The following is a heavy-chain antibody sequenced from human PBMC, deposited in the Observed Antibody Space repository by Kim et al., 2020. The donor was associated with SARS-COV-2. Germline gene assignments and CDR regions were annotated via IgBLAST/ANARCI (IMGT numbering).Heavy chain of an antibody. CDR2: ISWDGGST. CDR1: GFTFDDYT. D-gene: IGHD4-17*01. V-gene: IGHV3-43*01. Sequence: GGSLRLSCAASGFTFDDYTMHWVRQAPGKGLEWVSLISWDGGSTYYADSVKGRFTISRDNSKNSLYLQMNSLRTEDTALYYCANGVGYGDYTFHYWGQGT. CDR3: ANGVGYGDYTFHY. J-gene: IGHJ4*02.